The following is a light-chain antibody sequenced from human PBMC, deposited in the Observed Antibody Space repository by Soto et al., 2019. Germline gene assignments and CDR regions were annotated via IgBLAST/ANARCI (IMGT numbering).Light chain of an antibody. CDR2: KAS. CDR3: QHYNSYSEA. J-gene: IGKJ1*01. CDR1: QTISSW. V-gene: IGKV1-5*03. Sequence: DSQMTQSPSSLSASVEDRVTITCRASQTISSWLAWYQQKPGKAPKLLIYKASTLKSGVPSRFSGSGSGTEFTLTISSLQPDDFATYYCQHYNSYSEAFGQGTKVDNK.